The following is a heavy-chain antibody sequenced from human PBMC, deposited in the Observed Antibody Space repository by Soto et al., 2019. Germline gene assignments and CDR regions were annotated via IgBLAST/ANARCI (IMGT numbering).Heavy chain of an antibody. J-gene: IGHJ4*02. V-gene: IGHV1-18*04. CDR3: ARGPSITIFGVGLFDY. CDR1: GSTFTSYG. D-gene: IGHD3-3*01. Sequence: GASVKVSCKASGSTFTSYGISWVRQALGQGLEWMGWISAYNGNTNYAQKLQGRVTMTTDTSTRTAYMELRSLRSDDTAVYYCARGPSITIFGVGLFDYWGQGTLVTVPS. CDR2: ISAYNGNT.